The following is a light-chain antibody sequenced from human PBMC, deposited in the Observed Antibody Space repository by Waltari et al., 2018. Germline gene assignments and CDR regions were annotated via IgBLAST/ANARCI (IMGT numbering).Light chain of an antibody. Sequence: SYELTQPPSLSVSPGQTATITCFGAKLEDKYVYWYQQKPGQSPVLVIFQDTRRPSGIPERFSGSSSGNTATLTISGTQTLDEADYYCQAWDSRTFVVFGGGTKVTVL. CDR2: QDT. J-gene: IGLJ2*01. V-gene: IGLV3-1*01. CDR1: KLEDKY. CDR3: QAWDSRTFVV.